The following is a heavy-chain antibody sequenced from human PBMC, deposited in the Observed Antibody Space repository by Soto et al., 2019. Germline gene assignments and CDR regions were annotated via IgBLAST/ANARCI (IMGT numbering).Heavy chain of an antibody. CDR2: ISSDGSNK. J-gene: IGHJ4*02. CDR1: GFTFSDYT. Sequence: QVQLVESGGGVVQHGKSLRLSCAASGFTFSDYTINWVRQAPGKGLEWVALISSDGSNKYYADSVKGRFTISRDTSRNTLYLQMNSLRAEDTAVYYCARDRKTYYDFWSGYLTGYWGQGTLVTVSS. CDR3: ARDRKTYYDFWSGYLTGY. D-gene: IGHD3-3*01. V-gene: IGHV3-30-3*01.